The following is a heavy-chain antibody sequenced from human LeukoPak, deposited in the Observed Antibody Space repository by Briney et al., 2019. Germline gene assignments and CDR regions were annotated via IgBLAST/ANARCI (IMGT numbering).Heavy chain of an antibody. D-gene: IGHD6-13*01. CDR1: GGSISSSSYY. J-gene: IGHJ6*02. V-gene: IGHV4-39*07. Sequence: PSETLSLTCTVSGGSISSSSYYWGWIRQPPGKGLEWIGSIYYSGSTYYNPSLKSRVTISVDTSKNQFSLKLSSVTAADTAVYYCARVGYSSSWYEAYYYYGMDVWGQGTTVTVSS. CDR2: IYYSGST. CDR3: ARVGYSSSWYEAYYYYGMDV.